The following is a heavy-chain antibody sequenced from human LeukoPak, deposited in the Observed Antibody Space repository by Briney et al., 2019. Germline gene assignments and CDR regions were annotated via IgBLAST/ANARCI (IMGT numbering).Heavy chain of an antibody. CDR1: GVAFTNFC. V-gene: IGHV3-74*01. D-gene: IGHD1-26*01. CDR3: ARTSSGRYFGYYYYYMDV. J-gene: IGHJ6*03. CDR2: INTDGSST. Sequence: GSPRLSCAASGVAFTNFCMHWGRQAPGEGPGWVLGINTDGSSTTYADSVQSRFTISRDNATNTLYLQLNSLGADDTAVYYCARTSSGRYFGYYYYYMDVWGQGTTVTVSS.